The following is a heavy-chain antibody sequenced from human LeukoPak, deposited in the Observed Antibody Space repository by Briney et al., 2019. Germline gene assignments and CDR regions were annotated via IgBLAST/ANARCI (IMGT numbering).Heavy chain of an antibody. CDR1: GGSFSGYY. CDR3: ARGPVSSGYPYYFDY. D-gene: IGHD3-22*01. J-gene: IGHJ4*02. V-gene: IGHV4-34*01. CDR2: INHSGST. Sequence: ASETLSLTCAVYGGSFSGYYWSWIRQPPGKGLEWIGEINHSGSTNYNPSLKSRVTISVDTSKNQFSLKLSSVTAADTAVYYCARGPVSSGYPYYFDYWGQGTLVTVSS.